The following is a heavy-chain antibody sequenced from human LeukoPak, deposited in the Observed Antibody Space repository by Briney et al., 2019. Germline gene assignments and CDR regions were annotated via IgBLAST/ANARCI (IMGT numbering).Heavy chain of an antibody. CDR2: IRYDGSNK. Sequence: GGSLRLSCAASGFAFSSYGMHWVRQAPGQGLEWVAFIRYDGSNKYYADSVKGRFTISRDNSKNTLYLQMNSLRAEDTAVYYSAKDAGQWLATYYYYYMDVWGKGTTVTVSS. CDR1: GFAFSSYG. CDR3: AKDAGQWLATYYYYYMDV. V-gene: IGHV3-30*02. J-gene: IGHJ6*03. D-gene: IGHD6-19*01.